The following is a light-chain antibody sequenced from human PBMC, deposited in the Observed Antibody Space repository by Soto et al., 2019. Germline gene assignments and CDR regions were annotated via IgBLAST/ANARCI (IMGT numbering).Light chain of an antibody. CDR3: SSSTTSTPPVV. CDR2: EVS. V-gene: IGLV2-14*01. J-gene: IGLJ2*01. Sequence: QSVLTQPASVSGSPGQSITISCTGTSSDIGTYDYVSWYQHHPGKAPKLMIYEVSNRPSGVSHRFSGSKSGKTASLTISGLPAEDDDYYYCSSSTTSTPPVVFGGGTKVTVL. CDR1: SSDIGTYDY.